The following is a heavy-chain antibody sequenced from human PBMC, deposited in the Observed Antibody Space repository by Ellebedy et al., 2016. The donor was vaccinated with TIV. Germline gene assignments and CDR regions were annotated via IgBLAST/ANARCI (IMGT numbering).Heavy chain of an antibody. CDR3: ARDSGSYSILSGMDV. CDR1: GFTFRNYA. J-gene: IGHJ6*02. Sequence: GGSLRLSCAASGFTFRNYAMTWVRQAPGKGLEWVAVISYDGSNKYYADSVKGRFTISRDNSKNTLYLQMNSLRAEDTAVYYCARDSGSYSILSGMDVWGQGTTVTVSS. CDR2: ISYDGSNK. V-gene: IGHV3-30-3*01. D-gene: IGHD1-26*01.